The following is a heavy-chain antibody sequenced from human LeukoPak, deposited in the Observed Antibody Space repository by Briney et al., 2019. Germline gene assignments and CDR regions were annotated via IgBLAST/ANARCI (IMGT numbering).Heavy chain of an antibody. V-gene: IGHV3-33*03. D-gene: IGHD6-6*01. J-gene: IGHJ3*02. CDR3: AKRGTIAAENAFDI. CDR2: MWDDGTNE. Sequence: PGGSLRLSCTASGFNFGIYGMHWVRQAPGKGLEWVAVMWDDGTNEYYVESVKGRFTISRDNGKRTLYLQMNSLRVEDTAVYYCAKRGTIAAENAFDIWGQGTMVTVSS. CDR1: GFNFGIYG.